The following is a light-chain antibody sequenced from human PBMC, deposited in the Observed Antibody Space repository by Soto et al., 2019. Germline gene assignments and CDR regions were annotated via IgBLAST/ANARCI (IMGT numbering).Light chain of an antibody. CDR3: QKYNIAPWT. J-gene: IGKJ1*01. CDR2: SAS. V-gene: IGKV1-27*01. Sequence: IQMTQSPSSLSASVGDRVTITCRASQAISNSLAWYQQKPGKVPKLLMYSASTLQSGVPSRFSGSGSGTDFTLTISSLQPEDVATYYCQKYNIAPWTFGKGTTVEIK. CDR1: QAISNS.